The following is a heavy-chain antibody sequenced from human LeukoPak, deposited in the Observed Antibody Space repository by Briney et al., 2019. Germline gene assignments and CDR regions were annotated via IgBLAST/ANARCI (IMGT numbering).Heavy chain of an antibody. Sequence: GGSLRLSCAASGFTFSSYSMNWVRQAPGKGLEWVSYISSSSSYIYYADSVKGRFTISRDNAKNSLYLQMNSLRAEDTAVYYCARDLRGYMVRGVIDYWGQGTLVTVSS. D-gene: IGHD3-10*01. CDR2: ISSSSSYI. J-gene: IGHJ4*02. CDR3: ARDLRGYMVRGVIDY. CDR1: GFTFSSYS. V-gene: IGHV3-21*01.